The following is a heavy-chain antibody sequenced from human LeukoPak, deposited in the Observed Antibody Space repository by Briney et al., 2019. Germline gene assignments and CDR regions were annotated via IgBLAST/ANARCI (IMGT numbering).Heavy chain of an antibody. CDR2: MNRNRGNT. J-gene: IGHJ5*02. D-gene: IGHD3-10*01. Sequence: ASVKVSCKASGYTFTSYDINWVRQATGQGLEWMGWMNRNRGNTGYAQKFQGRVTMTRNTSISTAYMELSSLRSEDTAVYYCARGITMVRGVILMGEDWFDPWGQGTLVTVSS. V-gene: IGHV1-8*02. CDR1: GYTFTSYD. CDR3: ARGITMVRGVILMGEDWFDP.